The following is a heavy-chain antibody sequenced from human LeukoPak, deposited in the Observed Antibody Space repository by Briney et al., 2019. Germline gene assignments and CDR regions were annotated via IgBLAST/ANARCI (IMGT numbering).Heavy chain of an antibody. CDR1: GYTFTGYY. J-gene: IGHJ4*02. V-gene: IGHV1-69*13. Sequence: SVKVSCKTSGYTFTGYYMHWVRQAPGQGLEWMGGIIPIFGTANYAQKFQGRVTITADESTSTAYMELSSLRSEDTAVYYCARAVITMVRGVIITEHFDYWGQGTLVTVSS. CDR3: ARAVITMVRGVIITEHFDY. D-gene: IGHD3-10*01. CDR2: IIPIFGTA.